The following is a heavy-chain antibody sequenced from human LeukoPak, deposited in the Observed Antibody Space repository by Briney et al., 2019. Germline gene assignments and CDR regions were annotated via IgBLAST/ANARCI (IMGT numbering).Heavy chain of an antibody. CDR1: GGTFSSHG. CDR2: IIPIYGTA. V-gene: IGHV1-69*13. CDR3: ARAGRRLFGVLIPLSFDY. D-gene: IGHD3-3*01. Sequence: GASVKVSCKASGGTFSSHGISWVRQAPGQGLEWMGGIIPIYGTANYAQKFRGRVTITADESTSTAYMELSSLRSDDTAVYYCARAGRRLFGVLIPLSFDYWGQGTPVTVSS. J-gene: IGHJ4*02.